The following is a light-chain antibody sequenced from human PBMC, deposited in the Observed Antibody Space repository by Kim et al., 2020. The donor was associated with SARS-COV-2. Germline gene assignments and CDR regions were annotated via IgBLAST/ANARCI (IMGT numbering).Light chain of an antibody. CDR3: QEYDSSAKT. J-gene: IGKJ1*01. CDR1: QCISSRY. V-gene: IGKV3D-20*01. CDR2: AAS. Sequence: LPGERAPLSCGASQCISSRYLAWYQQKPGLAPRLLIDAASTSASGIPDRFSGSGSGTDVALTISRLKPEDFAVYYCQEYDSSAKTVGQGTKVDIK.